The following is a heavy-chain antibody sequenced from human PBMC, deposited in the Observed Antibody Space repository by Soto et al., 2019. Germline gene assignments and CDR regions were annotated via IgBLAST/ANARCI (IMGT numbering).Heavy chain of an antibody. CDR3: ASRLVVPAATGSVQH. J-gene: IGHJ1*01. V-gene: IGHV3-48*03. CDR1: GFTFSSYE. Sequence: VGSLRLSCAASGFTFSSYEMNWVRQAPGKGLEWVSYISSSGSTIYYADSVKGRFTISRDNAKNSLYLQMNSLRAEDTAVYYCASRLVVPAATGSVQHWGQGTLVTVYS. D-gene: IGHD2-2*01. CDR2: ISSSGSTI.